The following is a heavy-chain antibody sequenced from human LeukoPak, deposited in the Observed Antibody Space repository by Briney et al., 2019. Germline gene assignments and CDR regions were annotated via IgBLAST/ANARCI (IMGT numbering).Heavy chain of an antibody. J-gene: IGHJ4*02. CDR1: GGSISSYY. CDR3: AREEMPGKFDY. D-gene: IGHD1-26*01. CDR2: THYSGAT. V-gene: IGHV4-59*12. Sequence: SETLSLTCTVSGGSISSYYWSWLRQPPGKGLEYIGYTHYSGATNYNPSLKSRVTISVDTSKNQFSLKLRSVTAADTAVYYCAREEMPGKFDYWGQGTLVTVSS.